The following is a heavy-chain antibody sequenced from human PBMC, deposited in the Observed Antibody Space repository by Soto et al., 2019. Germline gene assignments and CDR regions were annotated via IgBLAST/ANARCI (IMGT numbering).Heavy chain of an antibody. V-gene: IGHV3-11*01. Sequence: GGSLRLSCAASGFTFSDYYMSWIRQAPGKGLEWVSYISSSGSTIYYADSVKGRFTISRDNAKNSLYLQMNSLRAEDTAVYYCARATLLISFGELLASYYGMDVWGQGTTVTVSS. CDR2: ISSSGSTI. CDR1: GFTFSDYY. J-gene: IGHJ6*02. D-gene: IGHD3-10*01. CDR3: ARATLLISFGELLASYYGMDV.